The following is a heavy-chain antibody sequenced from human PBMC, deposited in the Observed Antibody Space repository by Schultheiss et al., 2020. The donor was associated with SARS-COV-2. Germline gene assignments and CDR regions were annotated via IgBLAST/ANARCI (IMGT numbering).Heavy chain of an antibody. D-gene: IGHD3-10*01. Sequence: TLSLTCTVSGGSISSGGYYWSWIRQHPGKGLEWIGYIYYSGSTYYNPSLKSRVTISVDTSKNQFSLKLSSVTAADTAVYYCARGREFHPFYVDWFDPWGQGTLVTVSS. CDR3: ARGREFHPFYVDWFDP. V-gene: IGHV4-31*03. CDR2: IYYSGST. J-gene: IGHJ5*02. CDR1: GGSISSGGYY.